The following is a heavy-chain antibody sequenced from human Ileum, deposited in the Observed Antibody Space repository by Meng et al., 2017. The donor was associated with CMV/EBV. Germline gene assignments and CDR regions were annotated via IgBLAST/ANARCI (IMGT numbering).Heavy chain of an antibody. Sequence: SETLSLTCAVYGGSFSGYYWSWIRQPPGKGLEWIGEINHSGSTNYNPSLKSRVTISVDTSKNQLSLKLTSVTAADTAVYYCARQNRITGTTWGYYYYGMDIWGQGTMVTVSS. CDR1: GGSFSGYY. V-gene: IGHV4-34*01. D-gene: IGHD1-7*01. CDR3: ARQNRITGTTWGYYYYGMDI. J-gene: IGHJ6*02. CDR2: INHSGST.